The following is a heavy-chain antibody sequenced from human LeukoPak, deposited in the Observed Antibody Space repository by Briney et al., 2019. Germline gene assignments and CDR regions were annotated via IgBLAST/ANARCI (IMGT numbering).Heavy chain of an antibody. V-gene: IGHV3-30*18. J-gene: IGHJ6*03. CDR1: RFTFSSYA. Sequence: GGSLRLSCAASRFTFSSYAMHWVRQAPGKGLEWVALISYDGSNKYYADSVKGRFTISRDNSKNTLYLQMNSLSAEDTAVYYCAKNGDRGAYCSGGTCYPYYYHYMHVWGKGTTVTISS. CDR3: AKNGDRGAYCSGGTCYPYYYHYMHV. D-gene: IGHD2-15*01. CDR2: ISYDGSNK.